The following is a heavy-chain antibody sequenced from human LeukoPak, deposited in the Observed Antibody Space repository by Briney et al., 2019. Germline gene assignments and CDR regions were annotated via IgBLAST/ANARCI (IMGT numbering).Heavy chain of an antibody. J-gene: IGHJ4*02. V-gene: IGHV3-7*03. CDR3: AGGTGFIIKD. Sequence: GGSLRLSCAASGFTFSLYWMNWVRRAPGKGLEWVANIKQDGSEKNYVDSVKGRFTISRDNAKNSLYLQMNSLRVEDTAMYYCAGGTGFIIKDWGQGTLVTVSS. CDR1: GFTFSLYW. D-gene: IGHD3-9*01. CDR2: IKQDGSEK.